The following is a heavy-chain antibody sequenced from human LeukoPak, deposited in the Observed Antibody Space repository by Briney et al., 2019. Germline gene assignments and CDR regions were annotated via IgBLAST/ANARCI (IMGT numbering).Heavy chain of an antibody. CDR2: ISSSGSTI. CDR1: GFTFSDYY. D-gene: IGHD3-22*01. V-gene: IGHV3-11*04. CDR3: ARSPRYYDSSGFEYFQH. Sequence: PGGSLRLSCAASGFTFSDYYMSWIRQAPGKGLEWVSYISSSGSTIYYADSVEGRFTISRDNAKNSLYLQMNSLRAEDTAVYYCARSPRYYDSSGFEYFQHWGQGTLVTVSS. J-gene: IGHJ1*01.